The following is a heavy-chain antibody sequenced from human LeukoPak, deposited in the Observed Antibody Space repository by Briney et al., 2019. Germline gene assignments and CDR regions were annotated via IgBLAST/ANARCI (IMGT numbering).Heavy chain of an antibody. CDR3: ARHAESSGWYLNWFDP. V-gene: IGHV4-39*01. Sequence: SETLSLTCTVSGGSISSGDYYWSWIRQPPGKGLEWIGYIYYSGSTYYNPSLKSRVTISVDTSKNQFSLKLSSVTAADTAVYYCARHAESSGWYLNWFDPWGQGTLVTVSS. CDR1: GGSISSGDYY. CDR2: IYYSGST. D-gene: IGHD6-19*01. J-gene: IGHJ5*02.